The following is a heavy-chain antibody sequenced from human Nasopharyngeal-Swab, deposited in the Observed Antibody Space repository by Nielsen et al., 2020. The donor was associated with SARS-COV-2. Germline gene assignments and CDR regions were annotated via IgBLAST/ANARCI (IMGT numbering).Heavy chain of an antibody. D-gene: IGHD5-24*01. J-gene: IGHJ4*02. CDR2: ISYSGST. Sequence: SETLSLTCTVSGDSISSYSWNWIRQPPGKGLEWIGYISYSGSTIYNPSLRSRVTISVDMSKKQISLRLSSVTAADTAVFYCARESDGYNNYSNSWGQGTLVTVSS. V-gene: IGHV4-59*01. CDR1: GDSISSYS. CDR3: ARESDGYNNYSNS.